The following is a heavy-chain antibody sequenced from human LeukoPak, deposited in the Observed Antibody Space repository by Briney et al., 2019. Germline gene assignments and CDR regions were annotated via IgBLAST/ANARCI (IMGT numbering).Heavy chain of an antibody. Sequence: ASVKVSCKASGYTFTGYYMHWVRQAPGQGLEWMGWSNPNSGGTNYAQKFQGRVTMTRDTSISTAYMELSRLRSDDTAVYYCASTRTYYYDSSGYYLGYWGQGTLVTVSS. D-gene: IGHD3-22*01. CDR2: SNPNSGGT. CDR3: ASTRTYYYDSSGYYLGY. J-gene: IGHJ4*02. V-gene: IGHV1-2*02. CDR1: GYTFTGYY.